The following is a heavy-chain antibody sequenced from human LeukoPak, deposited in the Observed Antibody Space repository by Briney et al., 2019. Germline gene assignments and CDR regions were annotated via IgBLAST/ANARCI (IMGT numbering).Heavy chain of an antibody. Sequence: AGGSLRLSCAASGFTFSNYGMHWVRQAPGKGLEWVAVIWYDGSNKYYADSVKGRFTISRDNSKNTLYLQMNSLRDEDTAVYYCARGAESVVRDAFDIWGQGTMVTVSS. CDR1: GFTFSNYG. CDR2: IWYDGSNK. J-gene: IGHJ3*02. V-gene: IGHV3-33*01. CDR3: ARGAESVVRDAFDI. D-gene: IGHD3-10*01.